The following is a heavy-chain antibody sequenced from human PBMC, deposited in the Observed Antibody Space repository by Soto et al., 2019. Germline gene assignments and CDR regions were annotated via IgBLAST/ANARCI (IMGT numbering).Heavy chain of an antibody. J-gene: IGHJ4*01. CDR2: IYSSGNT. CDR3: ARDGGDYGDYGPFDY. Sequence: QVQLQESGPGLMKTSETLSLTCTVSGAFVSGDCWSWIRQPPGKGLEWIGYIYSSGNTNYNPSLKSRVTISKDTSKNQLSLRLSTVTAADTAVYYCARDGGDYGDYGPFDYWGQGVPVTVSS. CDR1: GAFVSGDC. D-gene: IGHD4-17*01. V-gene: IGHV4-59*02.